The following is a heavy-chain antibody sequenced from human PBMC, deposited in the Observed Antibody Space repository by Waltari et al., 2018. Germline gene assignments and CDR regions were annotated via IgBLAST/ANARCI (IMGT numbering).Heavy chain of an antibody. CDR3: ARDHKVYSAFDI. CDR2: ISGSGGT. CDR1: GFPFSPHV. J-gene: IGHJ3*02. D-gene: IGHD2-21*01. Sequence: EAQLLESGGGLAQPGGSLRLSCAASGFPFSPHVMNWVRQAPGKGLEWVSSISGSGGTHYADSVKGRFTVSRDNSKNTLYLQMNSLGDEDTAVYYCARDHKVYSAFDIWGQGTMVTVSS. V-gene: IGHV3-23*01.